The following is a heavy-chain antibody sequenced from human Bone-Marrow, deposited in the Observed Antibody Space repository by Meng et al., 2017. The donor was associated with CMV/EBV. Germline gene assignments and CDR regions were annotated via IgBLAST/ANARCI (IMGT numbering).Heavy chain of an antibody. CDR3: ARGSGYFDWLADWFDP. J-gene: IGHJ5*02. Sequence: QVQPQGSGPVLGKPSGPLSLTCTVSGGSISSYCWSWIRQPAGKGLEWIGRIYTSGSTNYNPSLKSRVTMSVDTSKNQFSLKLSSVTAADTAVYYCARGSGYFDWLADWFDPWGQGTLVTVSS. D-gene: IGHD3-9*01. CDR1: GGSISSYC. CDR2: IYTSGST. V-gene: IGHV4-4*07.